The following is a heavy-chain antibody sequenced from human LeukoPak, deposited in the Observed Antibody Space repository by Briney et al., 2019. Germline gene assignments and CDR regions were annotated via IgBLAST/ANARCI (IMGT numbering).Heavy chain of an antibody. CDR3: ARDSAHSLLAPYYYYMDV. J-gene: IGHJ6*03. CDR1: GFTVSSNY. V-gene: IGHV3-66*01. D-gene: IGHD2-15*01. CDR2: IYSGGST. Sequence: GGSLRLSCAASGFTVSSNYMSWVRQAPGKGLEWVSVIYSGGSTYYADSVKGRFTISRDNSKNTLYLQMNSLRAEDTAVYYCARDSAHSLLAPYYYYMDVWGKGTTVTVSS.